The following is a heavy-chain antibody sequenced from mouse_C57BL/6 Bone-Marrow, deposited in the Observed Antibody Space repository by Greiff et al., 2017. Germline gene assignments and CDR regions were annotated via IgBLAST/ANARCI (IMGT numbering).Heavy chain of an antibody. J-gene: IGHJ1*03. Sequence: EVQLQESGGDLVKPGGSLKLSCAASGFTFSSYGMSWVRQTPDKRLEWVATISSGGSYTYYPDSVKGRFTISRDNAKNTLYLQMSSLKSEDTAMYYCARHEGLRRAGYFDVWGTGTTVTVSS. D-gene: IGHD2-2*01. CDR1: GFTFSSYG. CDR2: ISSGGSYT. CDR3: ARHEGLRRAGYFDV. V-gene: IGHV5-6*01.